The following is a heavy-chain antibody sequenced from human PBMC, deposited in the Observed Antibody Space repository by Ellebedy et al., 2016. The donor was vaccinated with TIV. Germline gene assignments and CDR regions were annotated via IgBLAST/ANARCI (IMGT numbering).Heavy chain of an antibody. J-gene: IGHJ3*02. CDR3: ATHTVPTTYDM. V-gene: IGHV5-51*01. CDR1: GYSFTNYW. D-gene: IGHD4-17*01. CDR2: IYPGNSET. Sequence: KVSCKASGYSFTNYWIAWVRQMPGKGLEWMGFIYPGNSETRYSTPFQGQVTISADRSVSAAYLQWSGLQASDTAMYFCATHTVPTTYDMWGQGTMVIVSS.